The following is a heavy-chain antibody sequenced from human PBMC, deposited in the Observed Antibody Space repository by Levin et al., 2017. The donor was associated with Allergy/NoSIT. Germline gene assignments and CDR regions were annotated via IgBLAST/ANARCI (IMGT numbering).Heavy chain of an antibody. V-gene: IGHV3-48*02. CDR1: GFPFSIYS. D-gene: IGHD3-3*01. CDR2: IISGSTTTI. CDR3: ARGVGSGYVPHFDY. J-gene: IGHJ4*02. Sequence: LSLTCVASGFPFSIYSMNWVRQAPGKGLEWLSYIISGSTTTIYYADSVKGRFTISRDNAKNSLYLQMNSLRDEDTAVYYCARGVGSGYVPHFDYWGQGTLVTVSS.